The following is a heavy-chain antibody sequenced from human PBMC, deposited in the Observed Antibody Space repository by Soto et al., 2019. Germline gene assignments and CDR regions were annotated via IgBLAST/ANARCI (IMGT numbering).Heavy chain of an antibody. CDR2: ISYDGSNK. V-gene: IGHV3-30-3*01. J-gene: IGHJ2*01. D-gene: IGHD5-18*01. CDR1: GFTFSSYA. CDR3: ARDPLGGKAMVLWYFEL. Sequence: QVQLVESGGGVVQPGRSLRLSCAASGFTFSSYAMHWVRRAPGKGLEWVAVISYDGSNKDYADSVKDRFTNARDNSENTMLLQMTSLRAEDPAECYGARDPLGGKAMVLWYFELWGRGTLVTVSS.